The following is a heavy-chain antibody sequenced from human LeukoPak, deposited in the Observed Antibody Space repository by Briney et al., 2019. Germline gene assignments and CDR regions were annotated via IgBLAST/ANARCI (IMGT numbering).Heavy chain of an antibody. V-gene: IGHV3-23*01. D-gene: IGHD2-21*01. J-gene: IGHJ4*02. CDR2: ISTSGGGL. CDR1: GFTFNDYA. Sequence: GGSLRLSCSTSGFTFNDYAMSWVRQAPGKGLEWVSSISTSGGGLFYADSVMGRFTISRDNSRNTLYLQMDNLGAEDTAVYYRATQFRAYYFDYWGQGTLVTVSS. CDR3: ATQFRAYYFDY.